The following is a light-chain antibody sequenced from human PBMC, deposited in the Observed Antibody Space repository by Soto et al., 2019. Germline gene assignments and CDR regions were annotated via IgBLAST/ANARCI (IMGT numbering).Light chain of an antibody. CDR2: RNT. V-gene: IGLV1-40*01. J-gene: IGLJ3*02. Sequence: QSVLTQQPSGSGAQGQRVTISCTGSSSNIGAGYDVHWYQQLPETAPKLLIYRNTDRPSGVTDRFSGSKSGTSASLAITGLHAEDEADYYCQSYDSSLSGSRVFGGRTKLTVL. CDR1: SSNIGAGYD. CDR3: QSYDSSLSGSRV.